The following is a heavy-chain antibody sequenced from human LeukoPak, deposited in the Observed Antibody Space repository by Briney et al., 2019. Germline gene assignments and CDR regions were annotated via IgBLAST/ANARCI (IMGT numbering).Heavy chain of an antibody. CDR1: GFSVSDNY. Sequence: GGSLRLSCAASGFSVSDNYMTWVRQAPGKGLEWVAHVKPDGSEKSHVDSVKGRFTISRDNAQNSLYLQMNSLRAEDTAVYYCARDRGYYVFDYWGQGTLVTVSS. CDR3: ARDRGYYVFDY. J-gene: IGHJ4*02. D-gene: IGHD3-22*01. V-gene: IGHV3-7*01. CDR2: VKPDGSEK.